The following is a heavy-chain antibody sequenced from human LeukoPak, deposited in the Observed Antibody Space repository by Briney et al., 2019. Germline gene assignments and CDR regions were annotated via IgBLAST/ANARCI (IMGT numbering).Heavy chain of an antibody. D-gene: IGHD1-26*01. CDR2: INHSGST. CDR3: ARTAGSIPDAFDI. V-gene: IGHV4-34*01. CDR1: GGSFSGYY. J-gene: IGHJ3*02. Sequence: SETLSLTCAVYGGSFSGYYGSWIRQPPGKGLEWIGEINHSGSTNYNPSLKSRVTISVDTSKNQFSLKLSSVTAADTAVYYCARTAGSIPDAFDIWGQGTMVTVSS.